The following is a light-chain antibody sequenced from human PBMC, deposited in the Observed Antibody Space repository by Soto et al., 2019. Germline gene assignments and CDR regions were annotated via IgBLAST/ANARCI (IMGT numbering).Light chain of an antibody. Sequence: QSVLNQPPSASGSPGPSVTISCTGTSSDVGGYDYVSWYQQHPGKAPKLMIFEVSKRPSGVPDRFSGSKSGNTASLTVSGLQAEDEADYYCSSYAGNTKGVFGTGTKVTVL. CDR2: EVS. J-gene: IGLJ1*01. V-gene: IGLV2-8*01. CDR1: SSDVGGYDY. CDR3: SSYAGNTKGV.